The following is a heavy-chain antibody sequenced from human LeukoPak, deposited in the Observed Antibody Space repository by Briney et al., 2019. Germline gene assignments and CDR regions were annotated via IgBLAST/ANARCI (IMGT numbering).Heavy chain of an antibody. Sequence: GGSLRLSCEASGFTFHTYAMSWARQAPGKGLEWVSAVSTTGASTYYADSVKGRFTISRDNSKSTLSLQMDSLRVEDTALYYCAKDWTTVVTPKGYYFDSWGEGTLVTVSS. J-gene: IGHJ4*02. CDR3: AKDWTTVVTPKGYYFDS. D-gene: IGHD4-23*01. V-gene: IGHV3-23*01. CDR1: GFTFHTYA. CDR2: VSTTGAST.